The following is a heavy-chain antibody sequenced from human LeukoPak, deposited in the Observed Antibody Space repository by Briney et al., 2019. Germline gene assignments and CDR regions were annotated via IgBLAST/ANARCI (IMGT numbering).Heavy chain of an antibody. D-gene: IGHD3-22*01. CDR3: AVGMVVVTNSPFDH. V-gene: IGHV1-2*04. J-gene: IGHJ4*02. Sequence: ASVKVSCKTSGYTFSDYYVHWVRQVPGQELEWVGWIHPRTGGTNYAQKFQGWVTITRDTAISTAHMEMERLKSDDTAVYFCAVGMVVVTNSPFDHWGQGTLVTVSS. CDR1: GYTFSDYY. CDR2: IHPRTGGT.